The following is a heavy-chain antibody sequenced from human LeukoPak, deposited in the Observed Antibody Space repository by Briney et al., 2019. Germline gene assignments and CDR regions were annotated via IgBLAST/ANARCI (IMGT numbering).Heavy chain of an antibody. J-gene: IGHJ4*02. Sequence: SETLSLTCTVSFGSTSNYYWSWIQQPAGNGLEWIRYIFCSSSTNYNPSLKSRVTMSLDTSKSHFSLKLSSVNAADTAVYYCARGASPDFWGQGTLVTVSS. CDR2: IFCSSST. CDR1: FGSTSNYY. V-gene: IGHV4-59*01. CDR3: ARGASPDF.